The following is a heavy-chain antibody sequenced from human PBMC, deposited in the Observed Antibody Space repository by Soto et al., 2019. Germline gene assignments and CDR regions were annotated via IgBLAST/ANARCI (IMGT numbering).Heavy chain of an antibody. V-gene: IGHV6-1*01. CDR3: ARAWGFSSGWYGSFSY. CDR1: GDSVSSNRAA. D-gene: IGHD6-19*01. J-gene: IGHJ4*02. CDR2: TYYRSKWYN. Sequence: SQTLSLTCAISGDSVSSNRAAWNWIRQSPSRGLEWLGRTYYRSKWYNDYAVSVKSRITINPDTSKNQFSLQLNSVTPEDTAVYYCARAWGFSSGWYGSFSYWGQRTPVTVSS.